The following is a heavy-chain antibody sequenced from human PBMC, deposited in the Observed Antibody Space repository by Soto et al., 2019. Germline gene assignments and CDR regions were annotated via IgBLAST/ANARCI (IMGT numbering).Heavy chain of an antibody. CDR3: VIISWTADRVR. CDR2: ISGSGGST. Sequence: GGSLRLSCAASGFTFSSYAMSWVRQAPGKGVEWVSAISGSGGSTYYADSVKGRFTISRDNAKNSLYLQMDSLRAEDTAVYYCVIISWTADRVRWGQGFWVTVSS. CDR1: GFTFSSYA. J-gene: IGHJ4*02. D-gene: IGHD2-21*02. V-gene: IGHV3-23*01.